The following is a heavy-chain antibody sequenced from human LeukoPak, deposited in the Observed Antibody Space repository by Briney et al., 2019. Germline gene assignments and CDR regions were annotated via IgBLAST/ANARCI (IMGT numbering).Heavy chain of an antibody. J-gene: IGHJ3*02. D-gene: IGHD4-17*01. CDR1: GFIFSSYS. CDR2: ISSSSSTI. CDR3: AKEDDDYGDYMGAFDI. V-gene: IGHV3-48*01. Sequence: GGSLRLSCVASGFIFSSYSMNWVRQAPGKGLEWVSYISSSSSTIYYADSVKGRFTISRDNAKNSLYLQMNSLRAEDTAVYYCAKEDDDYGDYMGAFDIWGQGTMVTVSS.